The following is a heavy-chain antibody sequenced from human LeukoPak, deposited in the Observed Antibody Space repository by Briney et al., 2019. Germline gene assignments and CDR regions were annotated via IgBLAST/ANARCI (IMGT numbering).Heavy chain of an antibody. Sequence: PGGSLRLSCAASVFTFSNHAMSWVRQPPAKGLQWVSVISGSGRTTEYADSVKGRFTISRDNSKNTLSLQMNSLRVEDTAIYYCAKNVVVKRYIDYWGQGTLVTVSS. CDR3: AKNVVVKRYIDY. CDR1: VFTFSNHA. D-gene: IGHD2-15*01. CDR2: ISGSGRTT. V-gene: IGHV3-23*01. J-gene: IGHJ4*02.